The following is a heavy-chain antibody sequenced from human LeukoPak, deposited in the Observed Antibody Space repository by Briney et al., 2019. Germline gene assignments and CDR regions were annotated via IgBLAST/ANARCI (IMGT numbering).Heavy chain of an antibody. J-gene: IGHJ4*02. CDR2: TSASGGST. Sequence: GGSLRLSCAASGFTFSSYAMTWVRQAPGKGLEWVSGTSASGGSTYYADSVKGRFAISRDNFNNTLYLQMNSLRADDTAVYFCAKDLGSGSYYAAFDYWGQGTLVTDSS. CDR1: GFTFSSYA. D-gene: IGHD3-10*01. CDR3: AKDLGSGSYYAAFDY. V-gene: IGHV3-23*01.